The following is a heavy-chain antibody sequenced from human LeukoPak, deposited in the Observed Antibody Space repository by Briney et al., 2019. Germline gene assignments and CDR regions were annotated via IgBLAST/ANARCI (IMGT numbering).Heavy chain of an antibody. CDR1: GYTFTSYH. CDR3: ARDLGDSSLRGYSGYFEFDY. Sequence: GASVKVSCKASGYTFTSYHMHWVRQAPGQGLEWMGIINPNSGTTSYAQKFQGRVSMTRDTSTSIVYMELSSLRSEDTAVYYCARDLGDSSLRGYSGYFEFDYWGQGTLVTVSS. J-gene: IGHJ4*02. CDR2: INPNSGTT. D-gene: IGHD5-12*01. V-gene: IGHV1-46*01.